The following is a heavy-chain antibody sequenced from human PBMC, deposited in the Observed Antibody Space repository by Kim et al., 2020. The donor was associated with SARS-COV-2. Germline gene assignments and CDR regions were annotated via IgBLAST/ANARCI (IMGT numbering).Heavy chain of an antibody. CDR3: AKEMVVAAKVVSYFDY. CDR1: GFTFSSYA. Sequence: GGSLRLSCAASGFTFSSYAMSWVRQAPGKGLEWVSAISGSGGSTYYADSVKGRFTISRDNSKNTLYLQMNSLRAEDTAVYYCAKEMVVAAKVVSYFDYWGQGTLVTVSS. J-gene: IGHJ4*02. V-gene: IGHV3-23*01. CDR2: ISGSGGST. D-gene: IGHD2-15*01.